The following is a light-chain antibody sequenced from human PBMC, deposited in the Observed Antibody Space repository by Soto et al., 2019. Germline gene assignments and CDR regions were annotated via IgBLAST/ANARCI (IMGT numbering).Light chain of an antibody. CDR1: SSDIGAYNF. Sequence: QFVLTQPASASGSPGQSIIISCSGTSSDIGAYNFVAWYQQHPGKAPKLIIYGVTNRPSGVSNRFSGSKSGNTASLTISGLQAEDEADYYCTSYTDATTYVFGTGTKVTVL. CDR3: TSYTDATTYV. V-gene: IGLV2-14*01. J-gene: IGLJ1*01. CDR2: GVT.